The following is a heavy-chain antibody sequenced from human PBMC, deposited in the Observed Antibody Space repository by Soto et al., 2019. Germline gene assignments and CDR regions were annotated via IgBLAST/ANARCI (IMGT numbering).Heavy chain of an antibody. D-gene: IGHD3-16*01. CDR1: GGSISSYY. J-gene: IGHJ4*02. CDR2: IYYSGST. Sequence: PLETLPLTCTVSGGSISSYYWSWIRQPPGKGLEWIGYIYYSGSTNYNPSLKSRVTISVDTSKNQFSLKLSSVTAADTAVYYCASSYTSYFDYWGQGTLVTVSS. V-gene: IGHV4-59*01. CDR3: ASSYTSYFDY.